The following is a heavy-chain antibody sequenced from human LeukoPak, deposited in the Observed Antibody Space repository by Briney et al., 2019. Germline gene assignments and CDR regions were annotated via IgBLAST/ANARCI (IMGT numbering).Heavy chain of an antibody. CDR3: ARDHIAVAGTFDY. Sequence: ASVKVSCKASGGTFSSYAISWVRQAPGQGLEWMGGIIPIFGTANYAQKFQGRVTITADESTSTAYMELSSLRSEDTAVYYCARDHIAVAGTFDYWGQGTLVTVSS. V-gene: IGHV1-69*01. J-gene: IGHJ4*02. D-gene: IGHD6-19*01. CDR1: GGTFSSYA. CDR2: IIPIFGTA.